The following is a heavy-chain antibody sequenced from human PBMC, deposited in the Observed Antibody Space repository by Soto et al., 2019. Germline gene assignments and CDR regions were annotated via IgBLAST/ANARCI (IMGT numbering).Heavy chain of an antibody. CDR3: ARHGYCGGDCYLLYYYYGLDV. CDR2: IYSSGNT. D-gene: IGHD2-21*02. V-gene: IGHV4-4*07. CDR1: GGTISGYY. J-gene: IGHJ6*02. Sequence: SETLSLTCSVSGGTISGYYWTWIRQPAGKGLEWIGRIYSSGNTKYNPSLQSRVTMSLDTSKNEFSLRLSSVTAADTAVYYCARHGYCGGDCYLLYYYYGLDVWRQGTTVTVSS.